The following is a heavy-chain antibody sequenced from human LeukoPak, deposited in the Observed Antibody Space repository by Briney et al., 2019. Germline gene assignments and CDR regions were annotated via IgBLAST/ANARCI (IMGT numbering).Heavy chain of an antibody. CDR1: GGTFSSYA. D-gene: IGHD3-9*01. CDR3: ARTRDYDILTGYPFDY. Sequence: SVKVSCKASGGTFSSYAISWVRQAPGQGLEWMGRIIPILGIANYAQKFQGRVTITADKSTSTAYMELSSLRSEDTAVYYCARTRDYDILTGYPFDYWGQGTLVTASS. J-gene: IGHJ4*02. V-gene: IGHV1-69*04. CDR2: IIPILGIA.